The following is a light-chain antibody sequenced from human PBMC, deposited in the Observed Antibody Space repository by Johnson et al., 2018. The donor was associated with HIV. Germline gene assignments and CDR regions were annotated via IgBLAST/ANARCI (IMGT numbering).Light chain of an antibody. Sequence: QSVLTQPPSVSAAPGQKVTISCSGSSSNIGNNYVSWYQQLPGTAPKLLIYDNNKRPSGIPDRFSGSKSGTSATLAITGLQTGDEADYYCGTWDSSLYVFVFGPGTKVTVL. CDR1: SSNIGNNY. CDR3: GTWDSSLYVFV. CDR2: DNN. J-gene: IGLJ1*01. V-gene: IGLV1-51*01.